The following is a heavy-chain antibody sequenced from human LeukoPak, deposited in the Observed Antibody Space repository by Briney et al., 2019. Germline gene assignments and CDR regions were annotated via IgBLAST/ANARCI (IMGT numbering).Heavy chain of an antibody. Sequence: PGGSLRLSCAASGFTFSSYWMSWVRQAPGKGLEWVANIKQDGSENYYEDSVKGRFTISRDNATNSLYLQMNSLRAEDTAVYYCARDLNYFDYWGQGMLVTVSS. CDR2: IKQDGSEN. CDR3: ARDLNYFDY. V-gene: IGHV3-7*01. CDR1: GFTFSSYW. J-gene: IGHJ4*02.